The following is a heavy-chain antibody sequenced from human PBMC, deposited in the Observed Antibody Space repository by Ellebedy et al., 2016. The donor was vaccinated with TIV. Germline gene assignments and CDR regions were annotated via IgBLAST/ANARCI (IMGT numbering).Heavy chain of an antibody. D-gene: IGHD1-1*01. J-gene: IGHJ4*02. V-gene: IGHV3-7*03. Sequence: GESLKISCAASGFTFDTYWMAWVRQAPGKGLEWVANIHRDGSAKFYVDSVNGRFTISRDNAKNSLYLQLNSLRAEDTATYYCARDDSWKLDYWGQGTLVSVSS. CDR3: ARDDSWKLDY. CDR2: IHRDGSAK. CDR1: GFTFDTYW.